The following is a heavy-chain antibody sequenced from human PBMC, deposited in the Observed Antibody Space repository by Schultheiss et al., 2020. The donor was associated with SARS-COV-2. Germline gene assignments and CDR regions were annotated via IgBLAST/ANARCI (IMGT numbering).Heavy chain of an antibody. J-gene: IGHJ5*02. Sequence: SETLSLTCAVYGGSFSGYYWSWIRQPPGKGLEWIGEINHSGSTNYNPSLKSRVTISVDTSKNQFSLKLSSVTAADTAVYYCARDPSSGWDRFDPWGQGTLVTVSS. V-gene: IGHV4-34*01. CDR1: GGSFSGYY. D-gene: IGHD6-19*01. CDR2: INHSGST. CDR3: ARDPSSGWDRFDP.